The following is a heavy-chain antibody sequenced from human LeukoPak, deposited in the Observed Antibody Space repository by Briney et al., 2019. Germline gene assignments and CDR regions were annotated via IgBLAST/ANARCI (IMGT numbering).Heavy chain of an antibody. D-gene: IGHD3-10*01. V-gene: IGHV4-30-4*01. Sequence: PSETLSLTCTVSGGSISSGDDYWSWIRQPPGKGLEWIGYIYYSGSTYYNPSLKSRVTISVDTSKNQFSLKLSSVTAADTAVYYCARAAHYGSGSYPNVIDYWGQGTLVTVSS. CDR1: GGSISSGDDY. CDR3: ARAAHYGSGSYPNVIDY. J-gene: IGHJ4*02. CDR2: IYYSGST.